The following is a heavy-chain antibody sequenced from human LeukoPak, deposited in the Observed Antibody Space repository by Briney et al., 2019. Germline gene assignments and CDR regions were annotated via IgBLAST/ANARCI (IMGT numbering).Heavy chain of an antibody. Sequence: ASVTVSCKASGYTFSSYYMHWVRQAPGQGLEWMGIINPSGGSTSYAQKFQGRVTMARDMSTSTVYMELSSLRSEDTAVYYCARGGLVRSASLDYWGQGTLVTVSS. CDR3: ARGGLVRSASLDY. V-gene: IGHV1-46*01. CDR1: GYTFSSYY. D-gene: IGHD1-26*01. J-gene: IGHJ4*02. CDR2: INPSGGST.